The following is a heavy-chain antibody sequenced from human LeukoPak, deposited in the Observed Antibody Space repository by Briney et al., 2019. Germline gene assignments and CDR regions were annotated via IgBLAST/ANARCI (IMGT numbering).Heavy chain of an antibody. CDR2: ISWNSGNI. CDR1: GFKFDDYA. J-gene: IGHJ6*03. D-gene: IGHD3-10*01. Sequence: GRSLRLSCAASGFKFDDYAMHWVRQAPGKGLEWVSGISWNSGNIGYADSVKGRLTISRDNAKNSLYLQMNSLRAEDTAVYYCASRGYYYYYMDVWGKGTTVTVSS. V-gene: IGHV3-9*01. CDR3: ASRGYYYYYMDV.